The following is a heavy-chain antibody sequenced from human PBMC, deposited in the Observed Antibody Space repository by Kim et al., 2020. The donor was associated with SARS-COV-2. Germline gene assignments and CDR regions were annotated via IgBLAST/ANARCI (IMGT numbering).Heavy chain of an antibody. Sequence: GGSLRLSCAASGFTFSSYAMSWVRQAPGKGLEWVSAISGSGGSTYYADSVKGRFTISRDNSKNTLYLQMNSLRAEDTAVYYCAKDEGINCGGDCRHFDYWGQGTLVTVSS. CDR1: GFTFSSYA. D-gene: IGHD2-21*01. CDR3: AKDEGINCGGDCRHFDY. J-gene: IGHJ4*02. V-gene: IGHV3-23*01. CDR2: ISGSGGST.